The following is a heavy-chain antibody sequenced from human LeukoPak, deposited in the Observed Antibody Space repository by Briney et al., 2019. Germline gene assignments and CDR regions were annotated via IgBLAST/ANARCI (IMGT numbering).Heavy chain of an antibody. CDR1: GFTFNTYW. V-gene: IGHV3-74*01. D-gene: IGHD3-10*01. CDR2: IRSDGSST. Sequence: PGGSLILSCAASGFTFNTYWMHWVRQAPGKGLVWVSRIRSDGSSTSYADSVRGRFTISRDNAKNTLYLQMNSLRAEDTAVYYCAGVLGVRDLAYFDYWGHGTLVTVSS. J-gene: IGHJ4*01. CDR3: AGVLGVRDLAYFDY.